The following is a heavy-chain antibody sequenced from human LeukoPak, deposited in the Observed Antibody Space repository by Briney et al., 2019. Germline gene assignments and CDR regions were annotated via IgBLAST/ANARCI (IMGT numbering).Heavy chain of an antibody. J-gene: IGHJ5*02. V-gene: IGHV4-4*09. D-gene: IGHD2-2*01. CDR2: IYTSGST. Sequence: PSETLCLTCTVSGGSISSYYWSWIRQPPGKGLEWIGYIYTSGSTNYNPSLKSRVTISVDTSKNQFSLKLSSVTAADTAVYYCARLYSSGTSWFDPWGQGTLVTVSS. CDR3: ARLYSSGTSWFDP. CDR1: GGSISSYY.